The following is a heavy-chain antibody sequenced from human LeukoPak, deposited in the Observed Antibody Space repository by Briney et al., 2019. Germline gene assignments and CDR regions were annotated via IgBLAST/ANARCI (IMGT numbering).Heavy chain of an antibody. CDR1: GFTFSSYA. CDR2: ISYDGSNE. D-gene: IGHD5-24*01. CDR3: AKSQDGYSTVVDY. V-gene: IGHV3-30*18. Sequence: GRSLRLSCAASGFTFSSYAMHWVRQAPGKGLEWVTVISYDGSNEYYADSVKGRFTISRDNSMNTLYLQMNSLRPEDTAVYYCAKSQDGYSTVVDYWGQGTLVTVSS. J-gene: IGHJ4*02.